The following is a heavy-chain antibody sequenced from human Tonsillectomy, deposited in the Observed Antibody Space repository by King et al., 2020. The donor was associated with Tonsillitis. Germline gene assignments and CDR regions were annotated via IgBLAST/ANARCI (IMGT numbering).Heavy chain of an antibody. Sequence: QLQESGPGLVKPSETLSLTCTVSGGSISTYYWSWIRQPPGRGLEWIGYIYYSGSTNYNPSLKSRVTISVDTSNNQFSLKLSSVTAADTAVYYCARPLNPYWYFDLWGRGTLVTVSS. V-gene: IGHV4-59*08. CDR2: IYYSGST. CDR3: ARPLNPYWYFDL. J-gene: IGHJ2*01. CDR1: GGSISTYY.